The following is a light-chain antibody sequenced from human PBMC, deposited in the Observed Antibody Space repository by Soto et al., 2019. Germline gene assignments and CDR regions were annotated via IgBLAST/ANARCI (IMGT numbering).Light chain of an antibody. CDR1: QSISTF. CDR3: QQSYSTPRT. J-gene: IGKJ1*01. V-gene: IGKV1-39*01. CDR2: AAS. Sequence: DIQMTQSPSSLSASAGDRVTITCRASQSISTFLNWYQQKPGKAPKLLIYAASSLQSGVPSRFSGSGSGADFTLNIGGLQPEDFATYYCQQSYSTPRTFGQGTKVDVK.